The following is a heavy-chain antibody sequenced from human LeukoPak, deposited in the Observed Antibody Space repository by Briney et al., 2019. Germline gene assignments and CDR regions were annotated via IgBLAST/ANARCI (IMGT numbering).Heavy chain of an antibody. V-gene: IGHV1-8*01. CDR3: AIGLEETGVDDAFDI. CDR2: MNPNSGNT. D-gene: IGHD7-27*01. J-gene: IGHJ3*02. Sequence: ASVKVSCKASGYTFTSYDINWVRQATGQGLEWMGWMNPNSGNTGCAQKFQGRVTMTRNTSISTAYMELSSLRSEDTAVYYCAIGLEETGVDDAFDIWGQGTMVTVSS. CDR1: GYTFTSYD.